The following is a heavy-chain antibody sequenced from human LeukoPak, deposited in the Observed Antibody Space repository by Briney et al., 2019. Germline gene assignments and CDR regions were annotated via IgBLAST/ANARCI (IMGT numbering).Heavy chain of an antibody. CDR1: GGSLSSGSYY. CDR3: ARGNCGGDCYNYYYYCMDV. J-gene: IGHJ6*02. D-gene: IGHD2-21*02. CDR2: MYRSGRT. Sequence: SQTLSLTCTVSGGSLSSGSYYWGWRRQPAGRGLEWVGRMYRSGRTNYNPSPKSRVTISLDTSKNHFSLKLSSVTAADTAVYYCARGNCGGDCYNYYYYCMDVWGQGTSVTVSS. V-gene: IGHV4-61*02.